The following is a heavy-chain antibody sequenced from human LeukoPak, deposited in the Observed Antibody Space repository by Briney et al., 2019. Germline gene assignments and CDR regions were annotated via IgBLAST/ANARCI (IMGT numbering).Heavy chain of an antibody. CDR3: ARGGYFSFDY. J-gene: IGHJ4*02. CDR1: GFSFSTYD. CDR2: ITANTRGSIT. D-gene: IGHD2/OR15-2a*01. Sequence: PGGSLRLSCVTSGFSFSTYDMSWVRQAPGKGLEWVSGITANTRGSITYYADSVKGRFTISRDSSKDTLYLRMNSLRAEDTAVYFCARGGYFSFDYWGQGTLVTVSS. V-gene: IGHV3-23*01.